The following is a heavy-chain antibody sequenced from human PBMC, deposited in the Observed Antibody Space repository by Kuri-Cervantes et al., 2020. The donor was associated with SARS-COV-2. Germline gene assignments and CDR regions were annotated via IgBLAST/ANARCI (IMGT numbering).Heavy chain of an antibody. J-gene: IGHJ4*02. CDR3: ASTRYCSGGSCYSNFDY. D-gene: IGHD2-15*01. CDR1: GYTFTSYY. Sequence: ASVKVSCKASGYTFTSYYMHWVRQAPGQGLEWMGWISAYNGNTNYAQKLQGRVTMTTDTSTSTAYMELRSLRSDDTAVYYCASTRYCSGGSCYSNFDYWGQGTLVTVSS. V-gene: IGHV1-18*04. CDR2: ISAYNGNT.